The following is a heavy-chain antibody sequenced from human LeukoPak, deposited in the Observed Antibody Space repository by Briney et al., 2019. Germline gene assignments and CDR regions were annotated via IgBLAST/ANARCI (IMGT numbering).Heavy chain of an antibody. CDR2: INPNSGGT. CDR1: GYTFTGYY. CDR3: ARETVGATLQGRADAFDI. D-gene: IGHD1-26*01. Sequence: GASVTVSCKASGYTFTGYYMHWVRQAPGQGLEWMGWINPNSGGTNYAQKFQGRVTMTRDTSISTAYMELSRLRSDDTAVYYCARETVGATLQGRADAFDIWGQGTMVTVSS. J-gene: IGHJ3*02. V-gene: IGHV1-2*02.